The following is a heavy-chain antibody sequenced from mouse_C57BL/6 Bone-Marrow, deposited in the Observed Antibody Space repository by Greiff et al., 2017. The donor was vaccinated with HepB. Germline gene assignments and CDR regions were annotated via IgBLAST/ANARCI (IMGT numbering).Heavy chain of an antibody. CDR1: GFTFSSYG. J-gene: IGHJ3*01. Sequence: DVQLQESGGDLVKPGGSLKLSCAASGFTFSSYGMSWVRQTPDKRLEWVATISSGGSYTYYPDSVKGRFTISRDNAKNTLYLQMSSLKSEDTAMYYCARQGGDYAWFAYWGQGTLVTVSA. CDR3: ARQGGDYAWFAY. D-gene: IGHD2-4*01. V-gene: IGHV5-6*01. CDR2: ISSGGSYT.